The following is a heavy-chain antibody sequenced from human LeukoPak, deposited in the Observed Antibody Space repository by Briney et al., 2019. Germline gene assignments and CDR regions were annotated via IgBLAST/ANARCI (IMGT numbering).Heavy chain of an antibody. CDR1: GGTFSSYA. J-gene: IGHJ6*03. Sequence: GSSVKVSCKASGGTFSSYAISWVRQAPGQGLEWMGGIIPIFGTANYAQKFQGRVTITTDESTSTAYMELSSLRSEDTAVYYCAGTGTTGSYYYYMDVWAKGPRSPSP. D-gene: IGHD1-7*01. CDR2: IIPIFGTA. V-gene: IGHV1-69*05. CDR3: AGTGTTGSYYYYMDV.